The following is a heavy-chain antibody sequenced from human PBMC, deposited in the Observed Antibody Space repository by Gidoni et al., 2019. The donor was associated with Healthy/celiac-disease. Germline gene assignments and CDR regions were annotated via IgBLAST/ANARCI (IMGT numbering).Heavy chain of an antibody. CDR1: GFTFSSYG. J-gene: IGHJ4*02. D-gene: IGHD2-2*01. V-gene: IGHV3-33*01. CDR3: ASQPGTQLLGYYFDY. Sequence: LLASGGGVVQPRCSLTLSCPASGFTFSSYGMHWVRPAPGKGQGWVGFIWYDGSNKYYADPVKGRLTISRDNSSNTLYLQMNSLRAEDKAVYYCASQPGTQLLGYYFDYWGQGTLVTVSS. CDR2: IWYDGSNK.